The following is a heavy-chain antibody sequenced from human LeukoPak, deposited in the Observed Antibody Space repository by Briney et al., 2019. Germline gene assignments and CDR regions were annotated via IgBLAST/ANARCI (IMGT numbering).Heavy chain of an antibody. V-gene: IGHV3-23*01. CDR3: VAYYGSGRSAD. J-gene: IGHJ4*02. CDR2: ISASGTTT. D-gene: IGHD3-10*01. Sequence: GGSLRLSCAASGFTFTNYAMSWVRQAPGKGLEWVSSISASGTTTYFADSVKGRFTISRDNSKNTLYLQRTSLRGEDTAVYYCVAYYGSGRSADWGQGTLVTVSS. CDR1: GFTFTNYA.